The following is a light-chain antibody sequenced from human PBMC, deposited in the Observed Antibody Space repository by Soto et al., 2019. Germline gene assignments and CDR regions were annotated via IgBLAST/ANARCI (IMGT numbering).Light chain of an antibody. CDR1: QGIGDY. CDR2: ATS. V-gene: IGKV1-27*01. J-gene: IGKJ1*01. Sequence: DIQMTQSPSSLSASVGDRVTITCRASQGIGDYLAWYQQKPGKAPKLLIYATSALQSGVPSRFSGSGSGTDFTLTISSLQPEDVATYYYQKYNSAPPTFGQGTKVEIK. CDR3: QKYNSAPPT.